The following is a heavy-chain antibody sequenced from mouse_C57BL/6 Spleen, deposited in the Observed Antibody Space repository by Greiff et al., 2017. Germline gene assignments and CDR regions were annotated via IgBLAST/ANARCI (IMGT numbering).Heavy chain of an antibody. J-gene: IGHJ4*01. CDR1: GYSITSGYY. CDR2: ISYDGSN. V-gene: IGHV3-6*01. CDR3: ARDRGAMDY. Sequence: ESGPGLVKPSQSLSLTCSVTGYSITSGYYWNWIRQFPGNKLEWMGYISYDGSNNYNPSLKNRISITRDTSKNQFFLKLNSVTTEDTATYYWARDRGAMDYWGQGTSVTVSS. D-gene: IGHD3-1*01.